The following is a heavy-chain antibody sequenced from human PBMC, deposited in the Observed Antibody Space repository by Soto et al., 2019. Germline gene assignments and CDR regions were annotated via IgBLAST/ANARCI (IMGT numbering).Heavy chain of an antibody. CDR1: GYTFTSYY. V-gene: IGHV1-46*01. D-gene: IGHD6-6*01. J-gene: IGHJ4*02. CDR3: ARGEYSNSLLPLDS. CDR2: INPRGGST. Sequence: QVQLVQSGAEVKKPGASVKVSCKAFGYTFTSYYMHWVRQAPGQGLEWRGIINPRGGSTSYAQKFQGIITMTRDTSTSTVFIELSSLRSEDTAVYYCARGEYSNSLLPLDSWGQGTLVSVSS.